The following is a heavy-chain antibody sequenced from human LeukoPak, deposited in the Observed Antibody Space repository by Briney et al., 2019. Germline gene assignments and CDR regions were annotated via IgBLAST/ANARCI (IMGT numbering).Heavy chain of an antibody. Sequence: PGGSLRLSCAASGFTVSSNYMSWVRQAPGKGLEWVSVIYSGGSTYYADSVKGRFTISRDNSKNTLYLQMNSLRAEDTAVYYCARTRRAAMGWFDPWGQGTLVTVSS. CDR1: GFTVSSNY. V-gene: IGHV3-53*01. CDR2: IYSGGST. J-gene: IGHJ5*02. D-gene: IGHD2-2*01. CDR3: ARTRRAAMGWFDP.